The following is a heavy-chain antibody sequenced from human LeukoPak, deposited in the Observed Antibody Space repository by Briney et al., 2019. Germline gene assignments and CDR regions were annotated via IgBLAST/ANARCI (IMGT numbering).Heavy chain of an antibody. CDR1: GFNFGNYW. V-gene: IGHV3-7*01. D-gene: IGHD3-22*01. Sequence: GGSLRLSCVGSGFNFGNYWMTWVRQAPGKGLEWVANINRDGSVKNYVDSVKGRFTISRDKAKSSLFLQANSLRAEDTAVYYCARDLSPADSGHYLDASDIWGQGTMVTVSS. CDR2: INRDGSVK. CDR3: ARDLSPADSGHYLDASDI. J-gene: IGHJ3*02.